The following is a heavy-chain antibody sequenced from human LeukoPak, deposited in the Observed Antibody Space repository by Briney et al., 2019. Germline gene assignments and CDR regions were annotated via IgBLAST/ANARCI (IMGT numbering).Heavy chain of an antibody. CDR3: ARAGNYYGRHTNWFDP. Sequence: GGSLRLSCAASGFILSRYSMNWVRQAPGKGLEWVSSISSGSSYIYYADSVEGRFTISRDNAKNSYLQMNSLRAEDTAVYYCARAGNYYGRHTNWFDPWGQGTLVTVSS. V-gene: IGHV3-21*01. CDR2: ISSGSSYI. J-gene: IGHJ5*02. D-gene: IGHD3-10*01. CDR1: GFILSRYS.